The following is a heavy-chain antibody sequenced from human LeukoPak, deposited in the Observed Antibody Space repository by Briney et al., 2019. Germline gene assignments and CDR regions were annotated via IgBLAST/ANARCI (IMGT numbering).Heavy chain of an antibody. D-gene: IGHD1-26*01. CDR2: IIPILGIA. CDR1: GGTFSSYA. J-gene: IGHJ4*02. Sequence: EASVKVSCKASGGTFSSYAISWVRQAPGQGLEWMGRIIPILGIANYAQKFQGRVTITADKSTSTAYMELSSLRSEDTAVYYCTRRVSFVRGYYFDYWGQGTLVTVSS. V-gene: IGHV1-69*04. CDR3: TRRVSFVRGYYFDY.